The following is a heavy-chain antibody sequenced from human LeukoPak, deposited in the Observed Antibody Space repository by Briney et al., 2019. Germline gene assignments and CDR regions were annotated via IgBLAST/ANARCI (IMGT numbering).Heavy chain of an antibody. V-gene: IGHV3-23*01. Sequence: GGSLRLSCAASGFTFSSYWMSWVRQAPGKGLEWVSTISGSGDRTYYADSVKGRFTISRDNSKNTLFLHMNSLRAEDTAVYSCAKGYYGSGSYGWFDYWGQGTLVTVSS. D-gene: IGHD3-10*01. J-gene: IGHJ4*02. CDR2: ISGSGDRT. CDR3: AKGYYGSGSYGWFDY. CDR1: GFTFSSYW.